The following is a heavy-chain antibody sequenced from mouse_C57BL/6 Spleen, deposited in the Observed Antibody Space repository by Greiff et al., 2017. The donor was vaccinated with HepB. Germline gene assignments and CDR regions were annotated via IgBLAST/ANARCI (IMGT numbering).Heavy chain of an antibody. CDR2: ISSGSSTI. CDR1: GFTFSDYG. CDR3: ARGGKWMMDY. D-gene: IGHD1-1*02. V-gene: IGHV5-17*01. Sequence: DVMLVESGGGLVKPGGSLKLSCAASGFTFSDYGMHWVRQAPEKGLEWVAYISSGSSTIYYADTVKGRFTISRDNAKNTLFLQRTSLRSEDTAMYYCARGGKWMMDYWGQGTSVTVSS. J-gene: IGHJ4*01.